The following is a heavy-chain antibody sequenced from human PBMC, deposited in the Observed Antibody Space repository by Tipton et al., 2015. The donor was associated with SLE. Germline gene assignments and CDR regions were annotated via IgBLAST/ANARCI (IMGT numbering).Heavy chain of an antibody. J-gene: IGHJ4*02. V-gene: IGHV4-61*09. CDR2: IYDSGNT. Sequence: TLSLTCTVSGNSISSGTYYWSWIRQPAGKGLEWIGYIYDSGNTSYNPSLKSRVTISEDTSKQQFSLKLSSLTAADTAVYYCARAATAISPFDYWGQGTLVTVSS. D-gene: IGHD2-2*02. CDR3: ARAATAISPFDY. CDR1: GNSISSGTYY.